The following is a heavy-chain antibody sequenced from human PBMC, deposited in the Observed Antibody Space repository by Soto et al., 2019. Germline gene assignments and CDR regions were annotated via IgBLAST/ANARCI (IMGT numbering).Heavy chain of an antibody. D-gene: IGHD3-3*01. CDR3: ARAKFYDFWSGYWLYYYYMDV. Sequence: ASVKVSCKASGYTFTIYDSNWVRQATGQGLEWMGWMNPNSGNTGYAQKFQGRVTMTRNTSISTAYMELSSLRSEDTAVYYCARAKFYDFWSGYWLYYYYMDVWGKGTTVTV. CDR1: GYTFTIYD. J-gene: IGHJ6*03. V-gene: IGHV1-8*01. CDR2: MNPNSGNT.